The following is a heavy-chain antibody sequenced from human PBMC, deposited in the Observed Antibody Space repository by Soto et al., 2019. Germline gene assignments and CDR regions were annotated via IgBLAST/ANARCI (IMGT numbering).Heavy chain of an antibody. CDR2: ISSTGSYT. CDR1: GFTFSDHY. D-gene: IGHD1-26*01. J-gene: IGHJ4*02. CDR3: ARDRDYYKADY. V-gene: IGHV3-11*06. Sequence: PGGSLRLSCAASGFTFSDHYMTWIRQAPGKGLEWVSYISSTGSYTNYADSVKGRFTISRDNAKNSLFLQLNSLRAEDTAVYYCARDRDYYKADYWGQGTLVTVSS.